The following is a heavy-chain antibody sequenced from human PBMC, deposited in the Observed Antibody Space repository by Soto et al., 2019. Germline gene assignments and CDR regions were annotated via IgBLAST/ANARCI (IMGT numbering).Heavy chain of an antibody. V-gene: IGHV4-59*08. CDR3: VRQGIDYLHGLVDV. J-gene: IGHJ6*02. CDR1: SGPSSSHN. CDR2: VYYTGGT. D-gene: IGHD1-26*01. Sequence: QVHVQQSGPGLVKPSETLSLSCTVSSGPSSSHNWGWIRQPPGRGLEWIGYVYYTGGTSYNPSLKSRVTISADTSTNHISLTLSSVTAADTAVDYCVRQGIDYLHGLVDVWGQGTTVSVSS.